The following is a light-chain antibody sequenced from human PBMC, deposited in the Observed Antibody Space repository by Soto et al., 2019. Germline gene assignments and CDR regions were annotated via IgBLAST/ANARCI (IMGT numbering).Light chain of an antibody. CDR2: DVS. CDR1: SSDVGGYNS. Sequence: QSVLTQPASVSGSPGQSITISCTGTSSDVGGYNSVSWYQQHPGKAPKLMIYDVSNRPSGVSSRFSGSKSGNTASLTISGLQAEDEADYYCNAYTRYTARVFGGGTKLTVL. V-gene: IGLV2-14*01. CDR3: NAYTRYTARV. J-gene: IGLJ2*01.